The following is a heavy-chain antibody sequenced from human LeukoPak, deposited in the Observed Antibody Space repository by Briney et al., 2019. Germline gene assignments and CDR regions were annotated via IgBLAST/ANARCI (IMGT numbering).Heavy chain of an antibody. CDR1: GFTFSSYN. Sequence: GGSLRLSCAASGFTFSSYNMNWVRQAPGKGLEWVSYISSSSSTIYYADSVKGRFTISRDNAKNSLYLQMNSLRAEDTAVYYCARAHNYRGYMDVWGKGTTVTVSS. CDR3: ARAHNYRGYMDV. J-gene: IGHJ6*03. D-gene: IGHD4-11*01. V-gene: IGHV3-48*01. CDR2: ISSSSSTI.